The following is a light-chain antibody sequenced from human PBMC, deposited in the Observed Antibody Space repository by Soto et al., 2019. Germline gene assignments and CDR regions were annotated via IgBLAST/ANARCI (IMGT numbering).Light chain of an antibody. CDR1: SSDVGSYNY. J-gene: IGLJ2*01. V-gene: IGLV2-8*01. Sequence: QSALTQPPSASGSPGQSVTISCTGTSSDVGSYNYVSWYQQHPGKAPKLMIYEVTKRPSWVPDRFSGSKSSNTASLTVSGLQAKDEAHYYCSSYGGSNNLVFGGGTQLTVL. CDR2: EVT. CDR3: SSYGGSNNLV.